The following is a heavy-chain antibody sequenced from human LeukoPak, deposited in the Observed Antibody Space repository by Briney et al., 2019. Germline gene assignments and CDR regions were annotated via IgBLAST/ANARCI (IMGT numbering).Heavy chain of an antibody. CDR2: IFFTGST. CDR1: GGSILDSTYY. CDR3: ARQIASSGYLPWAFDI. Sequence: SETLSLTCTVSGGSILDSTYYWGWIRQPPGKGLEWIGDIFFTGSTYYSPSLKSRVTISVGTSTTQFSLKLTSVTAADTAVYYCARQIASSGYLPWAFDIWGQGTVVTVSS. V-gene: IGHV4-39*01. J-gene: IGHJ3*02. D-gene: IGHD3-22*01.